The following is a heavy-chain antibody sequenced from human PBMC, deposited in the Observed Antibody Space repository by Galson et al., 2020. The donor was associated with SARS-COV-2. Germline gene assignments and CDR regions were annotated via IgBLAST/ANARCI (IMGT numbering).Heavy chain of an antibody. D-gene: IGHD3-16*01. J-gene: IGHJ4*02. Sequence: SETLSLTCTVSRDSISNSSHFWGWIRQPPGKGLEWIASVYHSGSTYYNPSLKSRVTILADTSENQFSLKLNSVSAADTAVYYCARHHAVRVGKVVLISYFDFWGQGAVVTVSA. CDR2: VYHSGST. CDR1: RDSISNSSHF. CDR3: ARHHAVRVGKVVLISYFDF. V-gene: IGHV4-39*01.